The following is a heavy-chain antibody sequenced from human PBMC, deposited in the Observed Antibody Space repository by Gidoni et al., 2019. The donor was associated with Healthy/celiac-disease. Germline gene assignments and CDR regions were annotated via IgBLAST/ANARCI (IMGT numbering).Heavy chain of an antibody. V-gene: IGHV3-23*01. J-gene: IGHJ6*02. CDR1: GFTFSSYA. D-gene: IGHD1-26*01. CDR2: ISGSGGST. Sequence: EVQLLESGGGLVQPGGSLRLSCAASGFTFSSYAMSWVRQAPGKGLEWVSAISGSGGSTYYADSVKGRFTISRDNSKNTLYLQMNSLRAEDTAVYYCAKDLGDTTLYYYYYYGMDVWGQGTTVTVSS. CDR3: AKDLGDTTLYYYYYYGMDV.